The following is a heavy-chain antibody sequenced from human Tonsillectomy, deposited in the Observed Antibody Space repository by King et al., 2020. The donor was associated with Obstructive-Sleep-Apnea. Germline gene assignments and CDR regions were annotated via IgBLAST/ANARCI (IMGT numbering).Heavy chain of an antibody. D-gene: IGHD3-9*01. CDR2: INHSGST. J-gene: IGHJ4*02. V-gene: IGHV4-34*01. CDR3: ARGRSYYDILTGYLGY. Sequence: VQLQQWGAGLLKPSETLSLTCAVYGGSFSGYYWSWIRQPPGKGLEGIGEINHSGSTNYNPSLKSRVTISVDTSKNQFSLKLSSVTAADTAVYYCARGRSYYDILTGYLGYWGQGTLVTVSS. CDR1: GGSFSGYY.